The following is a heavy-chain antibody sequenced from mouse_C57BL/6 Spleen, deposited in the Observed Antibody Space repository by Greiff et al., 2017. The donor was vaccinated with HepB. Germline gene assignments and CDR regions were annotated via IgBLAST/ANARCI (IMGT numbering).Heavy chain of an antibody. CDR2: IYPRSGNT. D-gene: IGHD2-4*01. CDR3: ERDYDYPYYFDY. CDR1: GYTFTSYG. J-gene: IGHJ2*01. V-gene: IGHV1-81*01. Sequence: QVQLQQSGAELARPGASVKLSCKASGYTFTSYGISWVKQRTGQGLEWIGEIYPRSGNTYYNEKFKGKATLTADKSSSTAYMELRSLTSEDSAVYFCERDYDYPYYFDYWGQGTTLTVSS.